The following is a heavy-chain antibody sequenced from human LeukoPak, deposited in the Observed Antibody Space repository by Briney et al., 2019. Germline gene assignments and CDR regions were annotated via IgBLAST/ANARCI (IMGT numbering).Heavy chain of an antibody. J-gene: IGHJ4*02. Sequence: PQASVKVSCKASGYTFTSYDINWVRQATGQGLEWMGWMNPNSGNTGYAQKFQGRVAMTRNTSISTAYMELSSLRSEDTAVYYCARVKTRGTMIVVVTLGYWGQGTLVTVSS. V-gene: IGHV1-8*01. CDR3: ARVKTRGTMIVVVTLGY. D-gene: IGHD3-22*01. CDR1: GYTFTSYD. CDR2: MNPNSGNT.